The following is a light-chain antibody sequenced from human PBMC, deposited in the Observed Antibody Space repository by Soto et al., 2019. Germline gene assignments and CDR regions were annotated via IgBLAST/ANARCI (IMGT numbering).Light chain of an antibody. CDR3: SAYTSSCTLGGYV. J-gene: IGLJ1*01. CDR1: SSDVGGYNY. CDR2: DVS. Sequence: QSALTQPASVSGSSGQSITISCTGTSSDVGGYNYVSWYQQHPGKAPKLMIYDVSNRPSGVSNRFSGSKSGNTASLTISGLQAEDVADYYCSAYTSSCTLGGYVFVTGTKVTVL. V-gene: IGLV2-14*01.